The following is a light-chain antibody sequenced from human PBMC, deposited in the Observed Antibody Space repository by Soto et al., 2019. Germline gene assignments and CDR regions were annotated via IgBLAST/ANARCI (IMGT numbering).Light chain of an antibody. CDR1: QSVSID. Sequence: EIVLTQSPATLSVSPGERATLPCRASQSVSIDLAWYQQTPGQAPRLLIYGASTRATGIPARFSGSGSGTEFTLTISRLEPEDFAVYYCQQYGSSSTFGQGTRLEIK. CDR2: GAS. V-gene: IGKV3-20*01. CDR3: QQYGSSST. J-gene: IGKJ5*01.